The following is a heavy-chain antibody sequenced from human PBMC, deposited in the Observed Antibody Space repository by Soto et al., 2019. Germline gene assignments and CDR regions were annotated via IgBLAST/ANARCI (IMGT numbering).Heavy chain of an antibody. Sequence: PGGSLRLSCAASGLTCSDYGMHWVRQAPGKGLEWVAVIWYDGSNKYYADSVKGRFTISRDNSKNTLYLQMNSLRVEDTSIYYCAREGGSHDAFDIWGQGTMVTVSS. J-gene: IGHJ3*02. D-gene: IGHD1-26*01. CDR1: GLTCSDYG. CDR3: AREGGSHDAFDI. V-gene: IGHV3-33*01. CDR2: IWYDGSNK.